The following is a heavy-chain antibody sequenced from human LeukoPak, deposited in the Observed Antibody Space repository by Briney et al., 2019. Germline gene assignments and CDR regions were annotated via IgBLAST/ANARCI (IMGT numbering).Heavy chain of an antibody. Sequence: KPSETVSLTCSVSGDSVSRSDSYWDWIRQPPGKGLEWIGTIYYSGRTYYSPSLKSRVTMSVDPSNNQFSLNLRSVTAADTALYYCARRRYYDGSGYLEWGQGTLLRVSS. D-gene: IGHD3-22*01. V-gene: IGHV4-39*01. CDR1: GDSVSRSDSY. J-gene: IGHJ1*01. CDR3: ARRRYYDGSGYLE. CDR2: IYYSGRT.